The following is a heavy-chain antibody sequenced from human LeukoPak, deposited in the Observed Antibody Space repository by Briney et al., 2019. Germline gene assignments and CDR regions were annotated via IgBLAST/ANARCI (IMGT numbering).Heavy chain of an antibody. Sequence: KPSETLSLTCTVSGGSISSSSYYWGWIRQPPGKGLEWIGSIYYSGSTYYNPSLKSRVTISVDTSKNQFSLKLRSVTAADTAVYYCARLRALAGYSSGYDAFDIWGQGTMVTVSS. V-gene: IGHV4-39*01. D-gene: IGHD6-19*01. CDR2: IYYSGST. CDR1: GGSISSSSYY. CDR3: ARLRALAGYSSGYDAFDI. J-gene: IGHJ3*02.